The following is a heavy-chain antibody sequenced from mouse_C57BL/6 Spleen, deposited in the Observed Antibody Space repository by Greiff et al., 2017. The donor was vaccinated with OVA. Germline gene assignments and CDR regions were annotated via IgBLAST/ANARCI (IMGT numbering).Heavy chain of an antibody. Sequence: EVKLQQSGPELVKPGASVKISCKASGYTFTDYYMNWVKQSHGKSLEWIGDINPNNGGTSYNQKFKGKATLTVDKSSSTAYMELRSLTSEDSAVYYCARGALLYSNYSAWFAYWGQGTLVTVSA. D-gene: IGHD2-5*01. CDR3: ARGALLYSNYSAWFAY. J-gene: IGHJ3*01. CDR1: GYTFTDYY. V-gene: IGHV1-26*01. CDR2: INPNNGGT.